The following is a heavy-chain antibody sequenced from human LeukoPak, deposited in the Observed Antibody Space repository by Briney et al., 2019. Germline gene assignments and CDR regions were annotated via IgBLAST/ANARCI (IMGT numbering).Heavy chain of an antibody. J-gene: IGHJ3*01. CDR3: AQQWLVLGAFDV. V-gene: IGHV3-23*01. CDR2: ISGSGGST. D-gene: IGHD6-19*01. CDR1: GFTFSSYA. Sequence: GGSLRLSCAASGFTFSSYAMSWVRQAPGKGLEWVSAISGSGGSTYYADSVKGRFTISRDNSKNTLYLQMNSLRAEDTAVYYCAQQWLVLGAFDVWGQGTMVTVSS.